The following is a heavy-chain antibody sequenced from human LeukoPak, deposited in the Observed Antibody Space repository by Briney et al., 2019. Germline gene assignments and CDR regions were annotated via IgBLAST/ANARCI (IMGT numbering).Heavy chain of an antibody. CDR2: IYYSGST. Sequence: PSETLSLTCTVSGDSISSYYWGWIRQPPGKGLEWIGYIYYSGSTNYNPSLKSRVTISVDTSKNQFSLKLSSVTAADTAVYYCARRNDYGGNSGEFDYWGQGTLVTVSS. V-gene: IGHV4-59*01. D-gene: IGHD4-23*01. CDR1: GDSISSYY. J-gene: IGHJ4*02. CDR3: ARRNDYGGNSGEFDY.